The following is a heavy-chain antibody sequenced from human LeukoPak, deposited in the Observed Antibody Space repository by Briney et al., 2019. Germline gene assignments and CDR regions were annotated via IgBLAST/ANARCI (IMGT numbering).Heavy chain of an antibody. CDR1: GFTFSSYA. Sequence: GGSLRLSCAASGFTFSSYAVHWVRQAPGKGLEWVAVISYDGSNKYYADSVKGRFTISRDNSKHTLYLQMNSLRAEDTAVYYCARGNRYCSSTSCYHPGGYWGQGTLVTVSS. V-gene: IGHV3-30-3*01. J-gene: IGHJ4*02. CDR3: ARGNRYCSSTSCYHPGGY. CDR2: ISYDGSNK. D-gene: IGHD2-2*01.